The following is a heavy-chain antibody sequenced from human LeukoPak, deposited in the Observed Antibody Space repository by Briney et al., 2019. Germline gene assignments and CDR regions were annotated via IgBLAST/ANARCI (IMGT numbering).Heavy chain of an antibody. CDR3: ARGLRSSTRRFDY. V-gene: IGHV4-34*01. J-gene: IGHJ4*02. Sequence: SETLSLTCAVYGGSFSGYYWSWIRQPPGKGLEWIGEINHSGRTNYNPSLKSRVTISVDTSKNQFSLKLSSVTAADTAVYYCARGLRSSTRRFDYWGQGTLVTVSS. CDR2: INHSGRT. D-gene: IGHD2-2*01. CDR1: GGSFSGYY.